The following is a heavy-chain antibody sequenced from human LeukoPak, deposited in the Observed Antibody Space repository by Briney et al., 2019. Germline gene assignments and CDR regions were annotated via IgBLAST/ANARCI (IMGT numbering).Heavy chain of an antibody. CDR3: ARAPSAGSYSFYYFDY. V-gene: IGHV4-4*07. Sequence: SXTLSLTCTVSGGSISSYYWSWIRQPAGKGLEWIGCIYTSGRTNYNPSLKSRVTMSVDTSTNQFSLKLSSVTAADTAVYYCARAPSAGSYSFYYFDYWGQGTLVTVSS. J-gene: IGHJ4*02. CDR2: IYTSGRT. D-gene: IGHD3-10*01. CDR1: GGSISSYY.